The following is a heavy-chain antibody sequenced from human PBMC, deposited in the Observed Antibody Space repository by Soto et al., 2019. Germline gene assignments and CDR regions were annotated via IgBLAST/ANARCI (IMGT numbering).Heavy chain of an antibody. CDR2: IIPIFRSA. CDR3: AIDRYYDGVGSHYESAY. V-gene: IGHV1-69*01. Sequence: QVQLVQSGAEVKKPGSSVKVSCKASGGDFINYGISWVRQAPGQGLEWMGGIIPIFRSANYAQKFQGRVTIAADESTTTAYMELTTLTSEDTAVYYCAIDRYYDGVGSHYESAYCGQGTLVTVSS. D-gene: IGHD3-22*01. J-gene: IGHJ4*02. CDR1: GGDFINYG.